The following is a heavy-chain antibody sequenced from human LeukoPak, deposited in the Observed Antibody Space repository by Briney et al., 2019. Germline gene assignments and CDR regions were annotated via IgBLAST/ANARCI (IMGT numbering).Heavy chain of an antibody. V-gene: IGHV4-59*01. J-gene: IGHJ2*01. Sequence: SETLSLTCTVSGGPISSYYWSWIRQPPGKGLEWIGYIYYSGSTNYNPSLKSRVTISVDTSKNQFSLKLSSVTAADTAVYYCARLGICSSTSCYTAALYWYFDLWGRGTLVTVSS. CDR1: GGPISSYY. D-gene: IGHD2-2*02. CDR3: ARLGICSSTSCYTAALYWYFDL. CDR2: IYYSGST.